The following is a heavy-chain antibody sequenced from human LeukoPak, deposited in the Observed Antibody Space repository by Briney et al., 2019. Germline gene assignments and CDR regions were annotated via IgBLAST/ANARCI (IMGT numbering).Heavy chain of an antibody. V-gene: IGHV4-59*12. CDR3: ARDREQQLVRFYNAFDI. D-gene: IGHD6-13*01. Sequence: PSETLSLTCTVSGASISSYYWSWIRQPPGKGLEWIGYIYYSGSTKYNPSLKSRVTISVDTSKNQFSLKLRSVTAADTAVYYCARDREQQLVRFYNAFDIWGQGTMVTVSS. CDR2: IYYSGST. CDR1: GASISSYY. J-gene: IGHJ3*02.